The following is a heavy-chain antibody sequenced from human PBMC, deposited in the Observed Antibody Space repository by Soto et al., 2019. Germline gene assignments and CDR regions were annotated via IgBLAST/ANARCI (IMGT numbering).Heavy chain of an antibody. J-gene: IGHJ3*02. CDR2: INPNNANT. V-gene: IGHV1-18*04. D-gene: IGHD3-16*01. CDR3: ARDRVGGIWGDALDI. Sequence: ASVKVSCKTSGYTFTNHGINWVRQAPGQGLEWMGWINPNNANTNYTQILQGLVTITTDTSPSTAYMNLRSLASDYWAVYYCARDRVGGIWGDALDIWGQGTMVTVSS. CDR1: GYTFTNHG.